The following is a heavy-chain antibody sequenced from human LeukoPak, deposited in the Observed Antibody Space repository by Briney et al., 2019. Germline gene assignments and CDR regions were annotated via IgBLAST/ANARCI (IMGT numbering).Heavy chain of an antibody. J-gene: IGHJ6*02. CDR2: ISSSSSYI. D-gene: IGHD6-6*01. CDR1: GFTFSSYS. Sequence: GGSLRLSCAASGFTFSSYSMNWVRQAPGKGLEWVSSISSSSSYIYYADSVKGRFTISRDNAKNSLYLQMNSLRAEDTAVYYCATEVVRSSSFSRPLFYYYGMDVWGQGTTVTVSS. CDR3: ATEVVRSSSFSRPLFYYYGMDV. V-gene: IGHV3-21*01.